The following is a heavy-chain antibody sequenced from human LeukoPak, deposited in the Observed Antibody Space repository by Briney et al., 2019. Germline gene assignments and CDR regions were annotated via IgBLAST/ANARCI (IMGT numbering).Heavy chain of an antibody. D-gene: IGHD3-3*01. V-gene: IGHV1-46*01. CDR1: GYTFTNYY. CDR2: INPSGGST. Sequence: GASVKVSCKASGYTFTNYYMHWVRQAPGQGLEWMGIINPSGGSTSYAQKFQGRVTMTRDTSTSTVYMELSSLRSEDTAVYYCARDRGFWSGPYYFDHWGQGTLVTVSS. J-gene: IGHJ4*02. CDR3: ARDRGFWSGPYYFDH.